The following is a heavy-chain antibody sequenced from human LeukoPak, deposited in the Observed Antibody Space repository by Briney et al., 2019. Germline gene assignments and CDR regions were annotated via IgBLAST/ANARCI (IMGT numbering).Heavy chain of an antibody. V-gene: IGHV4-34*01. Sequence: PSETLSLTCAVYGGSFSTYYWSWIRQPPGKGLEWIGEINHSGSTNNNPSLKSRVTISVDMSKNQISLKLTSVTAADTAVYYCARDWGMAWGQGTLVTVSS. CDR3: ARDWGMA. CDR1: GGSFSTYY. CDR2: INHSGST. D-gene: IGHD2-8*01. J-gene: IGHJ4*02.